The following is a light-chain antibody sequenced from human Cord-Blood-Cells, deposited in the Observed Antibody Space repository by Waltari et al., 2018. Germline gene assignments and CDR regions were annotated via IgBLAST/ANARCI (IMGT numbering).Light chain of an antibody. Sequence: IQMTQSPSSLSASVGDSVTITCRARQSISSYLNWYQQKPGKAPTLLIDAAASLQSGGPSMFSGSGSGTDFHCTISSLQPEDFATYYCQQSYSTPWTFGQGTKVEIK. CDR1: QSISSY. V-gene: IGKV1-39*01. CDR2: AAA. J-gene: IGKJ1*01. CDR3: QQSYSTPWT.